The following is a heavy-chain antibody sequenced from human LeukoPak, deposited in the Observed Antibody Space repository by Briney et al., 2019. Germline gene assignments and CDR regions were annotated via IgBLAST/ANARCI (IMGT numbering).Heavy chain of an antibody. D-gene: IGHD1-14*01. CDR2: ISYDGSNK. Sequence: GGSLRLSCAASGFTFSSYGMHWVRQAPGKGLEWVAVISYDGSNKYYADSVKGRFTISRDNSKNTLYLQMNSLRAEDTAVYYCARGRRVRNPKGEYYYYYMDVWGKGTTVTVSS. CDR3: ARGRRVRNPKGEYYYYYMDV. CDR1: GFTFSSYG. V-gene: IGHV3-30*03. J-gene: IGHJ6*03.